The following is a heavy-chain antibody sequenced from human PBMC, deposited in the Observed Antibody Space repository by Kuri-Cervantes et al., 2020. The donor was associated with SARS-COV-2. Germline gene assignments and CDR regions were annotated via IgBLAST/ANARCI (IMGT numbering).Heavy chain of an antibody. J-gene: IGHJ4*02. D-gene: IGHD2-2*01. CDR3: AKGGGQLDY. Sequence: GESLKISCAASGFTFSNYGMHWVRQAPGKGLEWVAVISYDGSNKYYADSVKGRFTISRDNSKNTLYLQMNSLRAEDTAVYYCAKGGGQLDYWGQGTLVTVSS. CDR2: ISYDGSNK. CDR1: GFTFSNYG. V-gene: IGHV3-30*18.